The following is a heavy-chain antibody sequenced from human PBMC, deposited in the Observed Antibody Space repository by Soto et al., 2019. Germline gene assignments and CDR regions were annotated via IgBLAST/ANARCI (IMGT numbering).Heavy chain of an antibody. CDR2: IKIKTDGGTT. Sequence: GWSLRLSCAASVFTFSNAWMSWVRQAPGKGLEWVGRIKIKTDGGTTDYAAPVKGRFTISRDDSKNTQYLQMNSLKTEDTAVYYCTTIVGDIWGQGTMVTVSS. CDR3: TTIVGDI. V-gene: IGHV3-15*01. D-gene: IGHD1-26*01. J-gene: IGHJ3*02. CDR1: VFTFSNAW.